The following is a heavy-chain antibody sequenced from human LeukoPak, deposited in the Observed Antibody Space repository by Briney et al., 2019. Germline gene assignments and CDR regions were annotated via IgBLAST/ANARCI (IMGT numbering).Heavy chain of an antibody. CDR1: GGSISSYY. CDR2: IYYSGST. J-gene: IGHJ3*02. Sequence: KTSETLSLTCTVSGGSISSYYWSWIRQPPGKGLEWIGYIYYSGSTNYNPSLKSRVTISVDTSKNQFSLKLSSVTAADTAVYYCAREVLISYYYGSGSYYKMVNAFDIWGQGTMVTVSS. CDR3: AREVLISYYYGSGSYYKMVNAFDI. V-gene: IGHV4-59*01. D-gene: IGHD3-10*01.